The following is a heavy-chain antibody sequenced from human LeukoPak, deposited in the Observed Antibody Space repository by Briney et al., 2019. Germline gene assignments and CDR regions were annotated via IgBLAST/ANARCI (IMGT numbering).Heavy chain of an antibody. CDR3: AKYISDSVDDALDL. J-gene: IGHJ3*01. D-gene: IGHD4-11*01. CDR2: ISDGGAST. CDR1: GFTFSNYA. Sequence: GGSLRLSCAASGFTFSNYAISWVRQTPGKGLEWVSGISDGGASTYNADSVDGRFTISRDNSKTTLYLDMESLRADDTAVYYCAKYISDSVDDALDLWRQGTMVIVS. V-gene: IGHV3-23*01.